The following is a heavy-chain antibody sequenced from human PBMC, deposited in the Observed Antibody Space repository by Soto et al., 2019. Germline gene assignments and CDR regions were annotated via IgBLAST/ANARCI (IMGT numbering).Heavy chain of an antibody. V-gene: IGHV1-8*01. D-gene: IGHD7-27*01. CDR3: ARGPRNWGFDY. Sequence: QVQLMQSGAEVKKPGASVKVSCKASEYIFTNYDFNWMRQAPGQGFEWMGWMNPSNEKTGYAQKFQGRVTMTRDTSISTAYMELSSLRSEDTAVYYCARGPRNWGFDYWGQGTLVIVSS. J-gene: IGHJ4*02. CDR1: EYIFTNYD. CDR2: MNPSNEKT.